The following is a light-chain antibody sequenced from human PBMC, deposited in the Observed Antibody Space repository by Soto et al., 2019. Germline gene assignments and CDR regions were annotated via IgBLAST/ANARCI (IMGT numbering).Light chain of an antibody. CDR3: QQYNNWPIT. J-gene: IGKJ5*01. Sequence: EIVLTQSPGTLSLSPGERATLSCRASQSVSSSNLVWYQQKPGQAPRLLIYGASSRATGIPDRFSGSGSGTDFTLTISRLEPEDFAVYYCQQYNNWPITFGQGTRLEIK. V-gene: IGKV3-20*01. CDR2: GAS. CDR1: QSVSSSN.